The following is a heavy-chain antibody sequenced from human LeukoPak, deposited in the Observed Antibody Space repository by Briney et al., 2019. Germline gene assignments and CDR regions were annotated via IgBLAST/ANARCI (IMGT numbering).Heavy chain of an antibody. V-gene: IGHV3-11*01. Sequence: SGGSLRLSCAASGFTFSDYYMTWIRQAPGKGLEWVSYISSSGSTIYYADSVKGRFTISRDDAKNSLYLQMNSLRAEDTAVYYCARGTTCCPSFDYWGQGTLVTVSS. CDR3: ARGTTCCPSFDY. CDR1: GFTFSDYY. J-gene: IGHJ4*02. CDR2: ISSSGSTI. D-gene: IGHD2-2*01.